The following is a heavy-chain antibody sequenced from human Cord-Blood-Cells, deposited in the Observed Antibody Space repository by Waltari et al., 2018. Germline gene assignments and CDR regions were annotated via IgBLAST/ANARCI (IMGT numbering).Heavy chain of an antibody. J-gene: IGHJ3*02. D-gene: IGHD5-12*01. CDR2: INHSGST. Sequence: QVPLQQWGAGRLKPSETLSLTCAVYGASFSGYYWSWIRQPPGKGLEWIGEINHSGSTNYNPSLKSRVTISVDTSKNQFSLKLSSVTAADTAVYYCARVGGYEAAFDIWGQGTMVTVSS. V-gene: IGHV4-34*01. CDR3: ARVGGYEAAFDI. CDR1: GASFSGYY.